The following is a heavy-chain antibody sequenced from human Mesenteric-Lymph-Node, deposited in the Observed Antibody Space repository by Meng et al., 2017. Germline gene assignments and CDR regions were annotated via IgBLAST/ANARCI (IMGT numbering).Heavy chain of an antibody. CDR2: INTANGDT. CDR3: ARDSGSGSLHY. J-gene: IGHJ4*02. CDR1: GYTFTTYA. D-gene: IGHD3-10*01. V-gene: IGHV1-3*04. Sequence: QVHLVQAGAEVKKPWASVKLSCKASGYTFTTYAIHWVRQAPGQSLEWMGWINTANGDTVYSQHLQDRITISRDTSASTADMDLSSLRSEDTAVYYCARDSGSGSLHYWGQGSLVTVSS.